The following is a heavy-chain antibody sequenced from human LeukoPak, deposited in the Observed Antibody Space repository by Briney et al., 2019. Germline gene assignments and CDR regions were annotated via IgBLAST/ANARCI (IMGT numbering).Heavy chain of an antibody. D-gene: IGHD3-10*01. CDR1: GYTLTELS. J-gene: IGHJ1*01. CDR3: ATPGSGSYYPSWVYQH. CDR2: FDPEDGET. Sequence: ASVKVSCKVSGYTLTELSMHWVRQAPGKGLEWTGGFDPEDGETIYAQKFQGRVTMTEDTSTDTAYMELSSLRSEDTAVYYCATPGSGSYYPSWVYQHWGQGTLVTVSS. V-gene: IGHV1-24*01.